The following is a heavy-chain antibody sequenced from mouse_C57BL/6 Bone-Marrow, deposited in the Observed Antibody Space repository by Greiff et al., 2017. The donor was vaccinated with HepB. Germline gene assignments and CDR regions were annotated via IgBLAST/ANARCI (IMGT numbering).Heavy chain of an antibody. CDR3: ARGGITTVVAPYFDY. CDR1: GYTFTSYW. CDR2: IDPTSGGT. Sequence: QVQLQQPGAELVKPGASVKLSCKASGYTFTSYWMHWVKQRPGRGLEWIGRIDPTSGGTKYNEKFKSKATLTVDKPSSTAYMQLSSLTSEDSAVYYCARGGITTVVAPYFDYWGQGTTLTVSS. J-gene: IGHJ2*01. V-gene: IGHV1-72*01. D-gene: IGHD1-1*01.